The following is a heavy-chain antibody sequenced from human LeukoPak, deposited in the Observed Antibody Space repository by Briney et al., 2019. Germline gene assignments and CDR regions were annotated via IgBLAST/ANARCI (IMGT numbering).Heavy chain of an antibody. CDR3: ARDSKVRGVTEYYFDY. J-gene: IGHJ4*02. V-gene: IGHV3-7*01. Sequence: PGGSLRLSCAASGFTFSSYWMSWVRQAPGKGLEWVANIKQDGSEKYYVDSVKGRFTISRDNAKNSLYLQMNSLRAEDTAVYYCARDSKVRGVTEYYFDYWGQGTLVTVSS. CDR1: GFTFSSYW. D-gene: IGHD3-10*01. CDR2: IKQDGSEK.